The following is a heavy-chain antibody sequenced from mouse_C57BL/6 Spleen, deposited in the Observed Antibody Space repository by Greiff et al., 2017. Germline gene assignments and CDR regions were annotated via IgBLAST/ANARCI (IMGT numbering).Heavy chain of an antibody. CDR3: VRSSITTVVATDAMDY. D-gene: IGHD1-1*01. Sequence: EVQLVESGGGLVQPKGSLKLSCAASGFTFNTYAMHWVRQAPGKGLEWVARIRSKSSNYATYYAESVKDRFTISRDDSQSMLYLQMNNLKTEDTAMYYCVRSSITTVVATDAMDYWGQGTSVTVSS. CDR2: IRSKSSNYAT. CDR1: GFTFNTYA. J-gene: IGHJ4*01. V-gene: IGHV10-3*01.